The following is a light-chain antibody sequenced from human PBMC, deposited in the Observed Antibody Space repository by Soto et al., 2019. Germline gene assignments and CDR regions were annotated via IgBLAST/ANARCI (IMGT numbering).Light chain of an antibody. CDR1: SSDVGGYNY. CDR2: DVS. V-gene: IGLV2-14*01. CDR3: SSYTSSSTYV. Sequence: QSVLTQPASVSGSPGQSITISCTGTSSDVGGYNYVSWYQHHPGRAPKLMIYDVSNRHSGVSNRFSGSKSGNTASLTISGLQAEDEADYYCSSYTSSSTYVFGTGTKLTVL. J-gene: IGLJ1*01.